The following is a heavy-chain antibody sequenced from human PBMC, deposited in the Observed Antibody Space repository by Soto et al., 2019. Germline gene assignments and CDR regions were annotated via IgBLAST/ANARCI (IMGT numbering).Heavy chain of an antibody. CDR2: IYYSGST. V-gene: IGHV4-39*01. CDR3: ARLPNYYDSSGYYPFNWFDP. D-gene: IGHD3-22*01. J-gene: IGHJ5*02. CDR1: GGSISSSSYY. Sequence: SETLSLTCTVSGGSISSSSYYWGWIRQPPGKGLEWIGSIYYSGSTYYNPSLKSRVTISVDTSKNQFSLKLSSVTAADTAVYYCARLPNYYDSSGYYPFNWFDPWGQGTLVTVS.